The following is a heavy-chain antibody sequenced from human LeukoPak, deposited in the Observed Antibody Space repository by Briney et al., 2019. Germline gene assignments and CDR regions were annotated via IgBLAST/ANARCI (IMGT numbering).Heavy chain of an antibody. CDR3: AKAHLLEWLLNY. CDR1: GFNLSSYA. D-gene: IGHD3-3*01. V-gene: IGHV3-23*01. CDR2: ISGSGGST. Sequence: GSLGISLCGFGFNLSSYALGWVRPGPGEGLEGVSAISGSGGSTYYADSVKGRFTISRDNSKNTLYLQMNSLRAEDTAVYYCAKAHLLEWLLNYWGQGTLVTVSS. J-gene: IGHJ4*02.